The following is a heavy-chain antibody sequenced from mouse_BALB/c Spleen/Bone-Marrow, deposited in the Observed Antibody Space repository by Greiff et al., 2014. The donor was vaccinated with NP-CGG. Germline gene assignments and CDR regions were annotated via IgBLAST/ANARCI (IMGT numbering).Heavy chain of an antibody. D-gene: IGHD1-3*01. CDR2: IDPSDSYT. CDR1: GYTFTTYW. J-gene: IGHJ3*01. CDR3: ARGGDNYAWFPY. Sequence: QVQLQQSGAEFVKPGASVKFSCKVSGYTFTTYWMHWVKQRPGQGLEWIGQIDPSDSYTNYSQKFKGKATLTVDKSSSTAYMQLSSLSSEDSAVYYCARGGDNYAWFPYWGQGTLVTVSA. V-gene: IGHV1-69*02.